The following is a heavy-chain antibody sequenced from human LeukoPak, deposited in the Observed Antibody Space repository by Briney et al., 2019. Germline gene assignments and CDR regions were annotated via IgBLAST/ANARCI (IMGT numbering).Heavy chain of an antibody. CDR2: ISAYNGNT. D-gene: IGHD2-8*01. V-gene: IGHV1-18*01. Sequence: ASVKVSCKASGYTFTSYGISWVRQAPGQGLEWMGWISAYNGNTNYAQKLQGRVTMTTDTSTSTAYMELRSLRSDDTAVYYSARASIVLMVYGNWFDPWGQGTLVTVSS. CDR1: GYTFTSYG. CDR3: ARASIVLMVYGNWFDP. J-gene: IGHJ5*02.